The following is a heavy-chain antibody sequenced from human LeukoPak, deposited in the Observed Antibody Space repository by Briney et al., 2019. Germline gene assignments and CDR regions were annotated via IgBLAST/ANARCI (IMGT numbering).Heavy chain of an antibody. CDR1: GFTFDDYA. CDR2: ISWNSGSI. D-gene: IGHD2-8*02. Sequence: GGSLRLSCAASGFTFDDYAMHWVRQAPGKGLEWVSGISWNSGSIGYADSVKGRFTISRDNAKNSLYLQMNSLRAEDTALYYCAKDIGSVLTNLLDYWGQGTLVTVSS. V-gene: IGHV3-9*01. J-gene: IGHJ4*02. CDR3: AKDIGSVLTNLLDY.